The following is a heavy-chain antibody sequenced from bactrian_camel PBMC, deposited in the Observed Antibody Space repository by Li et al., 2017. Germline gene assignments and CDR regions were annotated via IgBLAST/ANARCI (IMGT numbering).Heavy chain of an antibody. V-gene: IGHV3S40*01. J-gene: IGHJ6*01. D-gene: IGHD7*01. CDR2: INSGSGSIS. Sequence: VQLVESGGSLVQPGGSLRLSCAASGFIFSNYDMNWVRQAPGKGLEWVSSINSGSGSISYYADSVKGRFTISRDNAENTLYLQMSSLKPEDTAVYYCAAVAPTQLEFATWCPGLFGYWGQGTQVTVS. CDR1: GFIFSNYD. CDR3: AAVAPTQLEFATWCPGLFGY.